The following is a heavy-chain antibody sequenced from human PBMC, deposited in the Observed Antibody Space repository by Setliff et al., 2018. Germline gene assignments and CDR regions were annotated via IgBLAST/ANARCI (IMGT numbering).Heavy chain of an antibody. CDR3: ARDNAGYDFWSGYSRGACYYYYMDV. Sequence: ASVKVSCKASGYTITSYSISWVRQAPGQGLEWMGWISNYNGNTNYAQKIQGRVTMTKDTSKRTDYMELRSLRSDDTAVYYCARDNAGYDFWSGYSRGACYYYYMDVWGKGTTVTVSS. J-gene: IGHJ6*03. CDR1: GYTITSYS. V-gene: IGHV1-18*01. D-gene: IGHD3-3*01. CDR2: ISNYNGNT.